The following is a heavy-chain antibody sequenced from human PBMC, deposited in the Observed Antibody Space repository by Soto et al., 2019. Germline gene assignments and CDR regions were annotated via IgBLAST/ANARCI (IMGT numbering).Heavy chain of an antibody. J-gene: IGHJ4*02. CDR2: IDPNSGGT. Sequence: ASVKVSCKASGYTFTGYYMHWVRQAPGQGLEWMGWIDPNSGGTNYAQKFQGRVTMTRDTSISTAYMELSRLRSDDTAVYYCARSMVRGVIIRDYWGQRTLVTVSS. CDR3: ARSMVRGVIIRDY. CDR1: GYTFTGYY. D-gene: IGHD3-10*01. V-gene: IGHV1-2*02.